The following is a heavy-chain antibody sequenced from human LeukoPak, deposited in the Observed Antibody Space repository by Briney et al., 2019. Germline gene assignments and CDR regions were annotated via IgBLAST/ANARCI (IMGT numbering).Heavy chain of an antibody. CDR3: AKHSSSWYSAFDY. V-gene: IGHV3-23*01. CDR2: LTDSGGTT. CDR1: GFTFSSYA. Sequence: LAGGSLRLSCVASGFTFSSYAMGWVRQAPGKRPEWVSSLTDSGGTTYYVDSVKGRFTISRDNSKNTLYLHMNSLRAEDTAVYYCAKHSSSWYSAFDYWGQGTLVTVSS. J-gene: IGHJ4*02. D-gene: IGHD6-13*01.